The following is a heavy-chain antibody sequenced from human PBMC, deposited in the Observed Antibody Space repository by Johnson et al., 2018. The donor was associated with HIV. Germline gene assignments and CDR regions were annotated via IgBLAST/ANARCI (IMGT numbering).Heavy chain of an antibody. CDR3: AKAGMYMPHDAPDI. CDR1: GFTFDAYT. CDR2: INWNGGST. Sequence: VQLVESGGAVVQPGGTLRLSCASSGFTFDAYTMHWVRQVPGKGLEWVSGINWNGGSTGYADSVKGRFTISRDNAKNSLYLQMNSLRAEDTAVFYCAKAGMYMPHDAPDIWGQGTMVTVSS. V-gene: IGHV3-20*04. J-gene: IGHJ3*02. D-gene: IGHD2-2*01.